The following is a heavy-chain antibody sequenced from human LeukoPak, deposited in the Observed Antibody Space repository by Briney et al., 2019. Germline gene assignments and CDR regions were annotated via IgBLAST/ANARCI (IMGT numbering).Heavy chain of an antibody. CDR2: IYHSGST. V-gene: IGHV4-4*02. Sequence: PSETLSLTCAVSGGSISSSNWWSWVRQPPGKGLEWIGEIYHSGSTNYNPSLKSRVTISVDTSKNQFSLKLSSVTAADTAVYYCASGRYCSSTSCYLIYYYMDVWGKGTTVTVSS. J-gene: IGHJ6*03. CDR3: ASGRYCSSTSCYLIYYYMDV. CDR1: GGSISSSNW. D-gene: IGHD2-2*01.